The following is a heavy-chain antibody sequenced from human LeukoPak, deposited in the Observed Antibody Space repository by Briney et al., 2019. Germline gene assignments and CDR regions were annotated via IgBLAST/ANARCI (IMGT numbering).Heavy chain of an antibody. CDR3: ASDMNPRTITMIVVVTRPDY. Sequence: SVKVSCKASVYTFTGYYMHWVRQAPGQGLEWMGWINPNSGGTKYPQKFPGMDTITRDTSISTAYMEPSRLRSDDTAVYYCASDMNPRTITMIVVVTRPDYWDQGTLVTVSA. D-gene: IGHD3-22*01. CDR1: VYTFTGYY. CDR2: INPNSGGT. J-gene: IGHJ4*02. V-gene: IGHV1-2*02.